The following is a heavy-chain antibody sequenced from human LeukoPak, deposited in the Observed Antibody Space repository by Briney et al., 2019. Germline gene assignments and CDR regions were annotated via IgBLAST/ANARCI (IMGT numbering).Heavy chain of an antibody. V-gene: IGHV3-7*01. J-gene: IGHJ6*03. D-gene: IGHD3-16*01. CDR3: ARGGIPSSVAYYYYYYMDV. CDR1: GFTFSSYW. CDR2: IKQDESEK. Sequence: GGSLRLSCAASGFTFSSYWMSWVRQAPGKGLEWVANIKQDESEKYYVDSVKGRFTISRDNAKNSLYLQMNSLRAEDTAVYYCARGGIPSSVAYYYYYYMDVWGKGTTVTVSS.